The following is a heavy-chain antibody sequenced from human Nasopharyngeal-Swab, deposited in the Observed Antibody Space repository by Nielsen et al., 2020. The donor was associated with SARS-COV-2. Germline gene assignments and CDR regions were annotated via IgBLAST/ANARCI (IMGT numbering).Heavy chain of an antibody. J-gene: IGHJ6*02. CDR3: ARGNEGAAAGTGYYYYGMDV. CDR2: IIPILGIA. CDR1: GGTFSSYA. Sequence: SVKVSCKASGGTFSSYAISWVRQAPGQGLEWMGRIIPILGIANYAQKFQGRVTVTADKSTSTAYMELSSLRSEDTAVYYCARGNEGAAAGTGYYYYGMDVWGQGTTVTVSS. V-gene: IGHV1-69*04. D-gene: IGHD6-13*01.